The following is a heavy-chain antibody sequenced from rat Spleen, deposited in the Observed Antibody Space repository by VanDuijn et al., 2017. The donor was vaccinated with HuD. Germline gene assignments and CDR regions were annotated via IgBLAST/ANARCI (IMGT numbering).Heavy chain of an antibody. CDR1: GFTFSNYD. CDR3: AREVGYYSSYIRDYYVMDA. CDR2: LSTGGGNT. V-gene: IGHV5S13*01. J-gene: IGHJ4*01. Sequence: EVQLVESGGGLVQPGRSLKLSCAASGFTFSNYDMAWVRQAPTKGLEWIASLSTGGGNTYYRDSVKGRFTISRDNAKNTQYLQMDSLRSEDTATYYCAREVGYYSSYIRDYYVMDAWGQGASVTVSS. D-gene: IGHD1-2*01.